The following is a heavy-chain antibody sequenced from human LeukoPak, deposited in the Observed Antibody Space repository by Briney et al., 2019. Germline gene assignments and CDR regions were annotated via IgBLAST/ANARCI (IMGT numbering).Heavy chain of an antibody. CDR1: GFTFSSYS. Sequence: PGRSLRLSCAASGFTFSSYSMKWVRQAPGKGLEWVSYIGSSISYISYADSVKGRFTSSRDNAKNSLYLQMNSLRAEATAVYYCAREGYYSGMDVWGQGTTVTVSS. CDR2: IGSSISYI. J-gene: IGHJ6*02. V-gene: IGHV3-21*01. CDR3: AREGYYSGMDV.